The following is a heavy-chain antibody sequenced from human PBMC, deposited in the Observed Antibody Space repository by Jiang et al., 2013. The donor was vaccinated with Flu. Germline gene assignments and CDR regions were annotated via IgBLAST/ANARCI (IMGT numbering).Heavy chain of an antibody. D-gene: IGHD5-12*01. CDR1: GGSVSTGDYF. V-gene: IGHV4-31*03. J-gene: IGHJ4*02. CDR2: IDYRGST. CDR3: AADRGYSGFDLHYFDN. Sequence: GPGLVKPSQTVSLSCTVSGGSVSTGDYFWSWIRQHPGKGLEWIGYIDYRGSTYYNPSLKSRISISVDTSENRFSLKLNFVTAADTAVYYCAADRGYSGFDLHYFDNWGQGTLVTVSX.